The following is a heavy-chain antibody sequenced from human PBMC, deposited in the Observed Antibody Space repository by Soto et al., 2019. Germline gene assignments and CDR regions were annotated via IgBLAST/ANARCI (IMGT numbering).Heavy chain of an antibody. CDR3: ARKYNYESSGYYY. CDR2: INSDGSST. CDR1: GFTFSSYW. D-gene: IGHD3-22*01. V-gene: IGHV3-74*01. J-gene: IGHJ4*02. Sequence: EVQLVESGGGLVQPGGSLRLSCADSGFTFSSYWMHWVRQAPGKGLVWVSRINSDGSSTNYADSVKGRFTISRDNAKNTLYLQMNSLRVEDTAVYYCARKYNYESSGYYYWGQGTLVSVSS.